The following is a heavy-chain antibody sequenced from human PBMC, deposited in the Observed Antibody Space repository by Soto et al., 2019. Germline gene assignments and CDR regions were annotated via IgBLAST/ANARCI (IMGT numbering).Heavy chain of an antibody. CDR3: ARGGRYCSIISCYRIYGMDV. D-gene: IGHD2-2*01. J-gene: IGHJ6*02. Sequence: QVQLVESGGGVVQPGRSLRLSCEASGFTFSAYGMHWVRQAPGKGLEWVAVISYDGNNQIYADSVRGRFTISRDNSKNTLDLELNSLGVEDTAVYYCARGGRYCSIISCYRIYGMDVWGQGTTVTVSS. CDR2: ISYDGNNQ. V-gene: IGHV3-30*03. CDR1: GFTFSAYG.